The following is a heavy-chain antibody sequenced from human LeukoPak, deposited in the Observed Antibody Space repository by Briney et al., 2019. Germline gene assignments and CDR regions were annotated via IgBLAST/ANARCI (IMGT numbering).Heavy chain of an antibody. CDR1: GDSVSSNTAA. V-gene: IGHV6-1*01. CDR3: ARDPGKYYAMDL. CDR2: TYYRSKWYY. J-gene: IGHJ6*02. Sequence: SQTLSLTCAISGDSVSSNTAAWNWVRQSPARGLEWLGRTYYRSKWYYDYGVFVRSRITINPETSKNLFSLQLNSVTPEDTAVYYCARDPGKYYAMDLWGQGTTVTVSS.